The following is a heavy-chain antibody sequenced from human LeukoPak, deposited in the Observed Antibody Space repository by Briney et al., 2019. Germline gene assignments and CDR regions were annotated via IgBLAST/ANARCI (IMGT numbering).Heavy chain of an antibody. CDR1: GGSISTYY. V-gene: IGHV4-59*01. CDR3: ARGDGAYNYGYYFDY. CDR2: MYHSGSA. Sequence: SETLSLTCTVSGGSISTYYWGWIRQPPGKGLEYIGYMYHSGSANYHPSLKSRVTISLDTSKNQFSLKLSSVTAADTTMYYCARGDGAYNYGYYFDYWGQGTLVTVSS. J-gene: IGHJ4*02. D-gene: IGHD5-18*01.